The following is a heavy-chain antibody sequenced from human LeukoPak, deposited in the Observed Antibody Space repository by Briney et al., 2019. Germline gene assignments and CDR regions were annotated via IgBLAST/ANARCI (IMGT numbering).Heavy chain of an antibody. CDR2: ISYDGSNK. CDR1: GLTFSSYA. CDR3: ARATKVSYFDY. J-gene: IGHJ4*02. V-gene: IGHV3-30-3*01. Sequence: PGRSLRLSCAASGLTFSSYAMHWVRQAPGKGLEWVAVISYDGSNKYYADSVEGRFTISRDNSKNTLYLQMNSLRAEDTAVYYCARATKVSYFDYWGQGTLVTVSS. D-gene: IGHD3-10*01.